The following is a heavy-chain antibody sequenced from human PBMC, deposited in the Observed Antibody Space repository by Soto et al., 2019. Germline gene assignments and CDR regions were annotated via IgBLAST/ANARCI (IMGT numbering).Heavy chain of an antibody. D-gene: IGHD2-2*01. CDR2: IIPIFGTA. Sequence: ASVKVSCKASGGTFSSYAISWVRQAPGQGLEWMGGIIPIFGTATYAQKFQGRVTITADKSTSTAYMELSSLRSEDTAVYYCARVMQSIVVVPAAARNYYYYGMDVWGQGTTVTVSS. J-gene: IGHJ6*02. CDR1: GGTFSSYA. CDR3: ARVMQSIVVVPAAARNYYYYGMDV. V-gene: IGHV1-69*06.